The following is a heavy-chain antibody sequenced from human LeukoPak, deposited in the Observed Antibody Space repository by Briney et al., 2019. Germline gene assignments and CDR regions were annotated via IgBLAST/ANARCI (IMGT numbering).Heavy chain of an antibody. V-gene: IGHV1-18*01. Sequence: GASVKVSCKASGYTFTSYGISWVRQAPGQGLEWMGWTSAYNGNTNYVQKLQGRVTMTTDTSTTTAYMELRSLRSDDTAVYYCARVAPTRYCSSTSCYMRDGMDVWGQGTAVTVSS. D-gene: IGHD2-2*02. CDR3: ARVAPTRYCSSTSCYMRDGMDV. J-gene: IGHJ6*02. CDR1: GYTFTSYG. CDR2: TSAYNGNT.